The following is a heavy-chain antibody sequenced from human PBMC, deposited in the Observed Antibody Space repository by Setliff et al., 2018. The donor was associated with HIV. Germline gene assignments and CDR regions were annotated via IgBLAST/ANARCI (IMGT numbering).Heavy chain of an antibody. CDR3: ARDPEGGYFDY. CDR1: GGSISSGSYY. CDR2: IYTSGST. J-gene: IGHJ4*02. D-gene: IGHD3-16*01. Sequence: SETLSLTCTVSGGSISSGSYYWSWIRQPAGKGLEWIGHIYTSGSTNYNPSLKSRVTISVDTSKNQFSLKLSSVTAADTAVYYCARDPEGGYFDYWGQGTLVTVSS. V-gene: IGHV4-61*09.